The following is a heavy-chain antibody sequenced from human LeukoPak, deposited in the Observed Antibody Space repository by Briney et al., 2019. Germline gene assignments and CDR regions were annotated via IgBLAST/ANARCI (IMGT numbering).Heavy chain of an antibody. J-gene: IGHJ6*02. Sequence: PGGSLRLSCSASGFTFSSYWMSWVRQAPGKGLEWVANIKQDGSEKYYVDSVKGRFTISRDNAKNSLYLQMNSLRGEDTAVYYCAKDFGHLGNSGYDSVYHMDVWGQGTTVTVSS. CDR1: GFTFSSYW. D-gene: IGHD5-12*01. V-gene: IGHV3-7*01. CDR3: AKDFGHLGNSGYDSVYHMDV. CDR2: IKQDGSEK.